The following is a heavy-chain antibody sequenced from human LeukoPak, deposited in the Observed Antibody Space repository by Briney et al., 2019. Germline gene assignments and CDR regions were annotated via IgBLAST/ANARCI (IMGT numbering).Heavy chain of an antibody. Sequence: SSETLSLTCTVSGGSISGYFWGWIRQPAGKGLEWIGRIYTSGNTNYNPTLQSRVTMSIDTSKNQFSLNVTSVTAADTAVYYCAREAGSERYFDSWGQGTLVTVSS. CDR2: IYTSGNT. CDR1: GGSISGYF. V-gene: IGHV4-4*07. D-gene: IGHD1-1*01. CDR3: AREAGSERYFDS. J-gene: IGHJ4*02.